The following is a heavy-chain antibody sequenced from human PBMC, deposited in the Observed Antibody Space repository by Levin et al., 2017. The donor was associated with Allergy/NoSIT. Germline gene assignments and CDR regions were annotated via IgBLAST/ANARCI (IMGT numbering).Heavy chain of an antibody. CDR3: AITHVEPSSFQGVTHLDY. J-gene: IGHJ4*02. D-gene: IGHD2-2*01. V-gene: IGHV1-18*01. CDR1: GYTFTSYG. CDR2: ISAYNGNT. Sequence: ASVKVSCKASGYTFTSYGISWVRQAPGQGLEWMGWISAYNGNTNYAQKLQGRVTMTTDTSTSTAYMELRSLRSDDTAVYYCAITHVEPSSFQGVTHLDYWGQGTLVTVSS.